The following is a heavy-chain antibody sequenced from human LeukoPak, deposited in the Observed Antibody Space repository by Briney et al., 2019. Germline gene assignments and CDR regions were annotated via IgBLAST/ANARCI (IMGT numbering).Heavy chain of an antibody. J-gene: IGHJ4*02. Sequence: GRSLRLSCAASGFTFSSYAMHWVRQAPGKGLEWVADIWYDGSNKHYADSVKGRFTFSRDNSKNTLYLQMNSLRAEDTAVYYCARSRALYYYDSGGPLDYWGQGTLVTVSS. CDR1: GFTFSSYA. CDR3: ARSRALYYYDSGGPLDY. CDR2: IWYDGSNK. D-gene: IGHD3-22*01. V-gene: IGHV3-33*01.